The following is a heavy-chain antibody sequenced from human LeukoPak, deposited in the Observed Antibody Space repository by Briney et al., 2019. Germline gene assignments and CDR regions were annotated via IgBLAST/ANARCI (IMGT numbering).Heavy chain of an antibody. J-gene: IGHJ4*02. Sequence: QSGKSLRLSCTASGFTFSSYAMHWVRQAPGKGLEWVAVISYDGSNKYYADSVKGRFTISRDNSKNTLYLQMNSLRAEDTAVYYCASGGDPDYWGQGTLVTVSS. D-gene: IGHD2-21*02. V-gene: IGHV3-30-3*01. CDR2: ISYDGSNK. CDR3: ASGGDPDY. CDR1: GFTFSSYA.